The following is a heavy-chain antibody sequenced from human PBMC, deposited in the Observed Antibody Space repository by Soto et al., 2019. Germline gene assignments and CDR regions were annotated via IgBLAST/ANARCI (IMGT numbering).Heavy chain of an antibody. D-gene: IGHD2-15*01. CDR2: IVVGSGNT. CDR1: GFTFTSSA. J-gene: IGHJ4*02. Sequence: SVKVSCKASGFTFTSSAVQWVRQARGQRLEWIGWIVVGSGNTNYAQKFQERVTITRDMSTSTAYMELSSLRSEDTAVYYCAAGIGYCSGGSCYVSDYWGQGTLVTVS. V-gene: IGHV1-58*01. CDR3: AAGIGYCSGGSCYVSDY.